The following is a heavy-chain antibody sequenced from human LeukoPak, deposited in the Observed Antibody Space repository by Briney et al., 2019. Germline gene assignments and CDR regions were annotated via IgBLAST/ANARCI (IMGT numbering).Heavy chain of an antibody. J-gene: IGHJ5*02. CDR1: GGTFSSYA. Sequence: ASVKVSCEASGGTFSSYAISWVRQAPGQGLEWMGGIIPIFGTAYYAQKFQGRVTITADESTSTAYMELSSLRSEDTAVYYCARDARHRYCSSTTCYRGWLDPWGQGTLVTVSS. CDR2: IIPIFGTA. D-gene: IGHD2-2*01. V-gene: IGHV1-69*13. CDR3: ARDARHRYCSSTTCYRGWLDP.